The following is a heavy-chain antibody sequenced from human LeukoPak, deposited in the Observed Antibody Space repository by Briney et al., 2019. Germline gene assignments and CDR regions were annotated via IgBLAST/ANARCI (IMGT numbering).Heavy chain of an antibody. CDR1: GGTFSSYA. V-gene: IGHV1-69*13. Sequence: SVKVSCKASGGTFSSYAISWVRQAPGQGLEWMGGIIPIFGTANYAQKFQGRVTITADESTSTAYMELSSLRSEDTSVYYCARDKAVTTELTQYFQHWGQGTLVTVSS. CDR3: ARDKAVTTELTQYFQH. D-gene: IGHD4-11*01. J-gene: IGHJ1*01. CDR2: IIPIFGTA.